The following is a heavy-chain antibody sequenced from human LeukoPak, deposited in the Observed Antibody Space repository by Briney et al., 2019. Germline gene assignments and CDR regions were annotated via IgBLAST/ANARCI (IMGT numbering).Heavy chain of an antibody. Sequence: SETLSLTCTVSGGSISSYYWSWIRQPPGKGLEWIGYIYYSGSTNYNPSLKSRVTISVDTSKNQFSLKLSSVTAADTAVYYCARHVKTWEPYGYWGQGTLVTVSS. CDR1: GGSISSYY. CDR2: IYYSGST. V-gene: IGHV4-59*08. D-gene: IGHD1-26*01. CDR3: ARHVKTWEPYGY. J-gene: IGHJ4*02.